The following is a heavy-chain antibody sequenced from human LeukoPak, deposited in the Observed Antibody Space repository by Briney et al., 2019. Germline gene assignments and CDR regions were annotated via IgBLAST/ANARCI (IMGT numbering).Heavy chain of an antibody. Sequence: PSETLSLTCTVSGDSINSTNYYWGWIRQPPGKGLEWIGRIYTSGSTNYNPSLKSRVTISVDTSKNQFSLKLSSVTAADTAVYYCARDARGYGGRWFDPWGQGTLVTVSS. D-gene: IGHD3-22*01. V-gene: IGHV4-61*02. CDR1: GDSINSTNYY. CDR2: IYTSGST. J-gene: IGHJ5*02. CDR3: ARDARGYGGRWFDP.